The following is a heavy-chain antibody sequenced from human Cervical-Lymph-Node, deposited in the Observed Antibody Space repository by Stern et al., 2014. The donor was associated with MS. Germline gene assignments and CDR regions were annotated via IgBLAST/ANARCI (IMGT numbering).Heavy chain of an antibody. V-gene: IGHV1-69-2*01. CDR3: TSRNFGP. Sequence: MQLVQSGAEVKEPGATVKISCKVSGYTFIDYYLHWVRQAPGKGLEWMGLVDPKDGATKLSERFQDRFTITADTSIATAYMDLSGLRSEDTAIYYCTSRNFGPWGQGTLVTVSS. CDR2: VDPKDGAT. CDR1: GYTFIDYY. J-gene: IGHJ5*02.